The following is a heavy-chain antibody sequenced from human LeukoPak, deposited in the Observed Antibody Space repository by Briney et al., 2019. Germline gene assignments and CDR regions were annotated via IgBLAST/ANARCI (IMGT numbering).Heavy chain of an antibody. CDR3: VKEYHSRGFGAYFDY. D-gene: IGHD3-3*01. Sequence: GGSLRLSCTASKFTFSHYGMQWVRQAPGKGLEWVAVISSDGSIKVYADSVKGRFTLSRDNSINTVDLQMNSLRAEDTAVYYCVKEYHSRGFGAYFDYWGQGTLVTVSS. CDR1: KFTFSHYG. V-gene: IGHV3-30*18. CDR2: ISSDGSIK. J-gene: IGHJ4*02.